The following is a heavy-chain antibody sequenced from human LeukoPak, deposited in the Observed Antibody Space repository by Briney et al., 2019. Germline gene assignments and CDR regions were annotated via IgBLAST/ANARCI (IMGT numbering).Heavy chain of an antibody. CDR2: ISSSGSTI. CDR3: ARRDSSGWYSGAFDI. V-gene: IGHV3-11*01. Sequence: SGGSLRLSCAASGFTFSDYYMSWIRQAPGKGLEWVSYISSSGSTIYYADSVKGRFTISRDNAKNSLYLQMNSLRAEDTAVYYCARRDSSGWYSGAFDIWGQGTMVTVSS. CDR1: GFTFSDYY. D-gene: IGHD6-19*01. J-gene: IGHJ3*02.